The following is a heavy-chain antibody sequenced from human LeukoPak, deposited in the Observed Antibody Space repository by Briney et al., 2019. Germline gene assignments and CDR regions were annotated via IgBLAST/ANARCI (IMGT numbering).Heavy chain of an antibody. CDR3: ARDHSSGYYNWFDP. CDR1: GGSISSGGYS. J-gene: IGHJ5*02. Sequence: SETLSLTCAVSGGSISSGGYSWSWLRQPPGKGLEWIGYIYHSGSTYYNPSLKSRVTISVDRSKNQFSLKLSSVTAADTAVYYRARDHSSGYYNWFDPWGQGTLVTVSS. D-gene: IGHD3-22*01. CDR2: IYHSGST. V-gene: IGHV4-30-2*01.